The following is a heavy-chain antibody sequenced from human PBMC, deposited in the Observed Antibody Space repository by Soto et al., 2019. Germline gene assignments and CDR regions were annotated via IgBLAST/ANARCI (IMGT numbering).Heavy chain of an antibody. CDR3: ARRWSGTDY. CDR2: IHNSGST. CDR1: GGSITSYY. V-gene: IGHV4-59*01. D-gene: IGHD3-10*01. Sequence: SETLSLTCTVSGGSITSYYWRWIRQPPGKGLEWIGYIHNSGSTSYNPPLQSRVTISADVSKNQFSLDLRSVTAADTAVYYCARRWSGTDYWGHGTLVTVSS. J-gene: IGHJ4*01.